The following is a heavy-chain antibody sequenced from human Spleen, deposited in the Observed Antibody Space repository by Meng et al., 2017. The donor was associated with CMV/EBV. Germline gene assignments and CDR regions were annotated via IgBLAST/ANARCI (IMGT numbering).Heavy chain of an antibody. CDR3: ARRYYYGSHFDY. D-gene: IGHD3-10*01. CDR2: VYHSGST. V-gene: IGHV4-38-2*02. CDR1: GYSIDSGYY. J-gene: IGHJ4*02. Sequence: SETLSLTCTVSGYSIDSGYYWGWIRQPPGKGLEWIGSVYHSGSTYYNPSLKSRVTISVDTSKNQFSLKLSSVAAADTAVYYCARRYYYGSHFDYWGQGSLVTVS.